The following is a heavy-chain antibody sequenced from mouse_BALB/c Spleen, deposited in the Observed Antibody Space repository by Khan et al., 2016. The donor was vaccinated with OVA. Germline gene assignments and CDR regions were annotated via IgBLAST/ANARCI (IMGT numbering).Heavy chain of an antibody. D-gene: IGHD1-1*01. CDR3: ARPDYYGSSYDTMDA. Sequence: QVQLQQSGAELVRPGTSVKMSCKTAGYTFTNYWIGWVKQRPGHGLEWIGDIYPGSGNTNYNEKFKGKATLTADTSSSTAYMHLSSLTSEDSAIXYCARPDYYGSSYDTMDAWGQGTSVTVSS. V-gene: IGHV1-63*02. CDR2: IYPGSGNT. J-gene: IGHJ4*01. CDR1: GYTFTNYW.